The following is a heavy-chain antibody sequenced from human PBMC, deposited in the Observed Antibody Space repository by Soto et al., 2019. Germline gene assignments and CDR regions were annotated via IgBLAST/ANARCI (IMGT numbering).Heavy chain of an antibody. V-gene: IGHV1-69*13. D-gene: IGHD5-12*01. CDR2: IIPIFGTA. J-gene: IGHJ4*02. CDR3: ARGSGDGYNYAYFDY. Sequence: SVKVSCKASGGTFSSYAISWVRQAPGQGLEWMGGIIPIFGTANYAQKFQGRVTITADESTSTAYMELSSLRSEDTAVYYCARGSGDGYNYAYFDYWGQGTLVTVSS. CDR1: GGTFSSYA.